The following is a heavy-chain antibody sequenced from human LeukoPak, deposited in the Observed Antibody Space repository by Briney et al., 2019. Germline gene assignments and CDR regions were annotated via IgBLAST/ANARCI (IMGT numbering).Heavy chain of an antibody. Sequence: GGSLRLSCEASGFTFSNACMSWVRQAPGKGLEWVGRIKSKNGGGTTDYAAPVKGRITISRDDSKNTLYLQMNSLKTEDTAVYYCTTDTYCSSTTWYPAFGTWGQGTLVTVSS. CDR2: IKSKNGGGTT. CDR3: TTDTYCSSTTWYPAFGT. D-gene: IGHD2-2*01. CDR1: GFTFSNAC. V-gene: IGHV3-15*01. J-gene: IGHJ5*02.